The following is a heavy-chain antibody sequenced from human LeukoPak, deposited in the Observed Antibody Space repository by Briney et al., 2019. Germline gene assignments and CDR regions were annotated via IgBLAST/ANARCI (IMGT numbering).Heavy chain of an antibody. V-gene: IGHV3-23*01. CDR1: GFTFSSYA. J-gene: IGHJ4*02. Sequence: PGGSLRLSCAASGFTFSSYAMSWVRQAPGKGLEWVSAISGSGGSTYYADSVKGRFTISRDNSKNTLYLQMNSLRAEDTAVFYCAKPKYYDSSGYYYAPFDYWGQGTLVTVSS. CDR2: ISGSGGST. CDR3: AKPKYYDSSGYYYAPFDY. D-gene: IGHD3-22*01.